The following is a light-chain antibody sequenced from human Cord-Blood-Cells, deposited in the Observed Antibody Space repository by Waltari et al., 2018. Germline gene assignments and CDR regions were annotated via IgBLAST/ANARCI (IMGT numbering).Light chain of an antibody. CDR2: DIS. J-gene: IGLJ3*02. V-gene: IGLV2-14*01. CDR3: SSYTSSSTWV. Sequence: QSALTQPASVSGSPGQSITISCTGTSSEVGGYNYVSWYQQHPGKAPKLMIYDISKGPSGVSNRCSGSKSGNTASLTISGLQAEDEADYYCSSYTSSSTWVFGGGTKLTVL. CDR1: SSEVGGYNY.